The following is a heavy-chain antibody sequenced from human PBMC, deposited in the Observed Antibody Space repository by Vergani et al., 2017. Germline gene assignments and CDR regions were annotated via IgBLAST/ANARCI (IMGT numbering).Heavy chain of an antibody. CDR3: TTAWGLYYLHVGYFQY. V-gene: IGHV3-23*01. CDR2: ISSGGGDI. J-gene: IGHJ1*01. Sequence: EVQLLESGGGWVQPGGSRRLSCAGAGFTFDTYTMAYVRQAPGEGLEWVATISSGGGDIFYAGSVKGRFTISRDNSKNTLFLQMNSLKDEDTAVYYCTTAWGLYYLHVGYFQYWGRGTLVSVSS. D-gene: IGHD3-10*01. CDR1: GFTFDTYT.